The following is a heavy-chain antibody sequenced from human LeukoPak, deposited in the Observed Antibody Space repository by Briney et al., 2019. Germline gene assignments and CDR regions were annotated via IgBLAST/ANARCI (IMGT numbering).Heavy chain of an antibody. V-gene: IGHV3-7*01. Sequence: PGGSLRLSCAASGFTFSNYWMSWVRQAPGKGLEWVANIRQDGGELYHADSVKGRFTISRDNAKDSLFLQMNSLRTEDTAIYYCSSGDTFNYWGQGTLVTVSP. CDR1: GFTFSNYW. D-gene: IGHD3-10*01. J-gene: IGHJ4*02. CDR2: IRQDGGEL. CDR3: SSGDTFNY.